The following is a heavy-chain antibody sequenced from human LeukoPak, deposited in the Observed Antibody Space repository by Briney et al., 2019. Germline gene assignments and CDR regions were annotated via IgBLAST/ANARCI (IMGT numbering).Heavy chain of an antibody. CDR1: GFPFSSNS. CDR3: AKYYYGSSGYPALDY. Sequence: GGSLRLSCAASGFPFSSNSMNWVRHAPGKGLEWVSSISSSSSYIYYADSVKARFTISRDNPKNSLYLQMNSLRAEDTAVYYCAKYYYGSSGYPALDYWGQGTLVTVSS. D-gene: IGHD3-22*01. J-gene: IGHJ4*02. CDR2: ISSSSSYI. V-gene: IGHV3-21*01.